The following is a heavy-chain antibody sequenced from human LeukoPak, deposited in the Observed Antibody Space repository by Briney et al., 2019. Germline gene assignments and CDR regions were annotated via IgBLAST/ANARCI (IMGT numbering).Heavy chain of an antibody. Sequence: GGSLRLSCAASGFTFSDYYMTWIRQAPGKGLEWVSYISFAGSPIYYAHSVKGRFTISRDNAKNSLYLQMNSLRAEDTAVYYCAKTSQWLVRSPFDYWGQGTLVTVSS. V-gene: IGHV3-11*01. J-gene: IGHJ4*02. D-gene: IGHD6-19*01. CDR1: GFTFSDYY. CDR2: ISFAGSPI. CDR3: AKTSQWLVRSPFDY.